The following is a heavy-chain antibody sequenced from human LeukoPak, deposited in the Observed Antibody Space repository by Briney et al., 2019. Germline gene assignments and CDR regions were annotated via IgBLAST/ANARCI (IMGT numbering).Heavy chain of an antibody. J-gene: IGHJ5*02. CDR3: ARDHYYDGRGRFDP. CDR2: VYFDGGT. V-gene: IGHV4-39*07. CDR1: GGSVTSGTYH. D-gene: IGHD3-16*01. Sequence: SETLSLTCSVSGGSVTSGTYHWGWHRQPPGKGLEWIGSVYFDGGTHYNPSLQSRVTVSVDTSKNQFSLRLSSVTAADTALYYCARDHYYDGRGRFDPWGQGTLVTVSS.